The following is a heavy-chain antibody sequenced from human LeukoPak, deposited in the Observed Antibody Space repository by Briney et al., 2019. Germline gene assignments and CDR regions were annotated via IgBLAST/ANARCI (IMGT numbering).Heavy chain of an antibody. CDR1: GFTFSSYA. D-gene: IGHD6-19*01. CDR2: INGSGGST. Sequence: PGGSLRLSCAASGFTFSSYAMSWVRQAPGKGLEWVSAINGSGGSTYYADSVKGRFTISRDNSKNALYLQMNSLRAEDTAVYYCAKAGGSSGWYRAFDIWGQGTMVTVSS. CDR3: AKAGGSSGWYRAFDI. V-gene: IGHV3-23*01. J-gene: IGHJ3*02.